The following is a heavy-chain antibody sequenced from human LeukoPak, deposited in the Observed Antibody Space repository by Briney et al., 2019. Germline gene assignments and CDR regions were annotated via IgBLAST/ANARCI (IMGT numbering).Heavy chain of an antibody. V-gene: IGHV3-48*04. CDR2: ISSSSSTI. D-gene: IGHD2-21*01. CDR3: ARVGGEEESDSPGYYFDY. J-gene: IGHJ4*02. CDR1: GFTFSSYS. Sequence: PGGSLRLSCAASGFTFSSYSMNWVRQAPGKGLEWVSYISSSSSTIYYADSVKGRFTISRDNAKNSLYLQMNSLRAEDTAVYYCARVGGEEESDSPGYYFDYWGQGTLVTVSS.